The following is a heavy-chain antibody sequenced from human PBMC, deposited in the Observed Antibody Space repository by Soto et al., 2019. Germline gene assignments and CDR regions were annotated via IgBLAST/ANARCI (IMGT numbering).Heavy chain of an antibody. D-gene: IGHD2-8*01. J-gene: IGHJ4*02. CDR2: INPNSGGT. Sequence: ASVKVSCKASGFTFTGHYIHWVRQAPGQGLEWMGWINPNSGGTSYAQKFQGRVTMSADTSKNQFSLKLSSVTAADTAVYFCVRGGSCTNGVCSVFDYWGQGTLVTVSS. CDR1: GFTFTGHY. CDR3: VRGGSCTNGVCSVFDY. V-gene: IGHV1-2*02.